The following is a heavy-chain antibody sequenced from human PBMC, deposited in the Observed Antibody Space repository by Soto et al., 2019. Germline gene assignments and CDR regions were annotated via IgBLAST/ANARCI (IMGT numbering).Heavy chain of an antibody. CDR2: INHSGST. Sequence: PSETLSLTCTVSGGSISSYYWSWIRQPPGKGLEWIGEINHSGSTNYNPSLKSRVTISVDTSKNQLSLKLSSVTAADTVVYYCKGKTLTRGEASTDYWGQGTLVTVSS. J-gene: IGHJ4*02. D-gene: IGHD3-10*01. CDR3: KGKTLTRGEASTDY. CDR1: GGSISSYY. V-gene: IGHV4-34*01.